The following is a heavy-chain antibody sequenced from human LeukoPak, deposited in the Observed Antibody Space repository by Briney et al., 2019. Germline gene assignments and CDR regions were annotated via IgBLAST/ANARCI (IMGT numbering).Heavy chain of an antibody. D-gene: IGHD1-26*01. Sequence: SVKVSCKASGGTFSSYTFIWVRQAPGRGLEWMGAIVPIFTTTNFAQKFQGRVTITADESTRTAYMELNSLSSEDTAVYYCARGFYSGSWDDAFDIWGQGTMVTVSS. CDR2: IVPIFTTT. CDR1: GGTFSSYT. V-gene: IGHV1-69*13. CDR3: ARGFYSGSWDDAFDI. J-gene: IGHJ3*02.